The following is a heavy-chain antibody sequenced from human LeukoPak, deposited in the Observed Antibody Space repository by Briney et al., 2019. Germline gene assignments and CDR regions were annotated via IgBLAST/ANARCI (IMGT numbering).Heavy chain of an antibody. V-gene: IGHV3-11*01. D-gene: IGHD3-10*01. J-gene: IGHJ4*02. CDR2: SSGSTI. Sequence: SSGSTIYYADSVKGRFTISRHNAKNSLYLQMDSLRAEDTAVYYCASAGRYYYGSGSHPVRGQGTLVTVSS. CDR3: ASAGRYYYGSGSHPV.